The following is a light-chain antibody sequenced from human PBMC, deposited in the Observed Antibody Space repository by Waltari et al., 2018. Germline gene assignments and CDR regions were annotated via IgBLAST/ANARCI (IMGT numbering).Light chain of an antibody. Sequence: SSELTQDPAVSVALGQTVRITCQGDSLRSYSASWFQQRPGLAPVFIIYDKNNRPRGIPDRFSGSSSGNTASLTITGAQAEDEADYYCNSRDSSGNHVVFGGGTKLTVL. CDR3: NSRDSSGNHVV. CDR1: SLRSYS. J-gene: IGLJ2*01. CDR2: DKN. V-gene: IGLV3-19*01.